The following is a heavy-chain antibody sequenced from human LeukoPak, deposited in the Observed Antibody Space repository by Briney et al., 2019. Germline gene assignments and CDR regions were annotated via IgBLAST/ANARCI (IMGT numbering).Heavy chain of an antibody. CDR2: ITWDGDST. Sequence: PGGSLRLSCAASGFTFDDYAMHWVRQAPGKGLEWVSLITWDGDSTYYADSVKGRFTISRDNAKNSLYLQMNSLRAEDMALYYCAKDISSGWTGRSFAPNNAFDIWGQGTMVTVSS. CDR3: AKDISSGWTGRSFAPNNAFDI. J-gene: IGHJ3*02. CDR1: GFTFDDYA. V-gene: IGHV3-43D*03. D-gene: IGHD6-19*01.